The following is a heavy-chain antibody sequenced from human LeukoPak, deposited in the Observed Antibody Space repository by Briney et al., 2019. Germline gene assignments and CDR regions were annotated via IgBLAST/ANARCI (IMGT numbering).Heavy chain of an antibody. Sequence: PGGSLRLSCAASGFTFSSYSMNWVRQAPRKGLEWVSSISSSSSYIYYADSVKGRFTISRDNAKNSLYLQMNSLRAEDTAVYYCARDGGIIRFGGQDVWGQGTTVIVS. CDR2: ISSSSSYI. CDR3: ARDGGIIRFGGQDV. V-gene: IGHV3-21*01. D-gene: IGHD3-16*01. CDR1: GFTFSSYS. J-gene: IGHJ6*02.